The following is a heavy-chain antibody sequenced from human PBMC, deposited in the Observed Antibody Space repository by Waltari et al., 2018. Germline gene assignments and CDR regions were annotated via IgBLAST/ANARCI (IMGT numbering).Heavy chain of an antibody. J-gene: IGHJ6*02. D-gene: IGHD4-4*01. V-gene: IGHV3-74*01. CDR2: IDNDGRTA. CDR1: GFTFRRHW. CDR3: ARDLLTPSVSYFGMDL. Sequence: EVQVVESGGGLVQPGGSLGRYCEASGFTFRRHWMHWVRQAPGKGLVWVSRIDNDGRTAKYADSVRGRFTVSRDNARNTLYLQMNSLRAEDTAVYYCARDLLTPSVSYFGMDLWGQGTTVTVSS.